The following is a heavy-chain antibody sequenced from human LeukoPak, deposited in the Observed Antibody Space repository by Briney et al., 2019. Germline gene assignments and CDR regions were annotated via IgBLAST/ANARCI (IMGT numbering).Heavy chain of an antibody. D-gene: IGHD5-12*01. CDR1: GGSISSYY. CDR3: ARDTHIGIDY. CDR2: IYYSGST. Sequence: PSETLSLTCTVSGGSISSYYWSWIRQPPGKGLEWIGYIYYSGSTNYNPSLKSRVTISVDTSKNQFSLELSSVTAADTAVYYCARDTHIGIDYWGQGTLVTVSS. J-gene: IGHJ4*02. V-gene: IGHV4-59*01.